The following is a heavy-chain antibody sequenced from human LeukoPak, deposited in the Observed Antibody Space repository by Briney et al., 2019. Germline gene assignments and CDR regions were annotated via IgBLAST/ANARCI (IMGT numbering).Heavy chain of an antibody. CDR2: ISSSSSYI. CDR1: GFTFSSYS. V-gene: IGHV3-21*01. D-gene: IGHD3-10*01. CDR3: ARSPMVRGLYPKGFDY. Sequence: GGSLRLSCAASGFTFSSYSMNWVRQAPGKGLEWVSSISSSSSYIYYADSVKGRFTISRDNAKNSLYLQMNSLRAEDTAVYYCARSPMVRGLYPKGFDYWGQGTLVTVSS. J-gene: IGHJ4*02.